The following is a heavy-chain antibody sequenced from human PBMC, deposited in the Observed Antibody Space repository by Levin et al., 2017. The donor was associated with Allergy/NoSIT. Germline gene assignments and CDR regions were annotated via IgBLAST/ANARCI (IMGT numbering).Heavy chain of an antibody. CDR1: GYTFTGYY. Sequence: GESLKISCKASGYTFTGYYMHWVRQAPGQGLEWMGWINPNSGGTNYAQKFQGRVTMTRDTSISTAYMELSRLRSDDTAVYYCARHSSSADERVGYYDYGMDVWGQGTTVTVSS. V-gene: IGHV1-2*02. D-gene: IGHD6-13*01. J-gene: IGHJ6*02. CDR2: INPNSGGT. CDR3: ARHSSSADERVGYYDYGMDV.